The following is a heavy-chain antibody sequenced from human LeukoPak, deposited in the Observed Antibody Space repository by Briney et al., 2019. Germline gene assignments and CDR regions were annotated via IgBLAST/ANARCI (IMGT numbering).Heavy chain of an antibody. D-gene: IGHD6-19*01. V-gene: IGHV3-33*01. CDR2: IRYDGSKK. Sequence: GGSLRLSCAASGFTFSSHGVHWVRQAPGKGLEWVATIRYDGSKKWYAESVRGRFTISRDDSKNTLFLQMNNLRVEDTAVYYCAREDSSGWYTAYWGQGTLVTVSS. CDR1: GFTFSSHG. CDR3: AREDSSGWYTAY. J-gene: IGHJ4*02.